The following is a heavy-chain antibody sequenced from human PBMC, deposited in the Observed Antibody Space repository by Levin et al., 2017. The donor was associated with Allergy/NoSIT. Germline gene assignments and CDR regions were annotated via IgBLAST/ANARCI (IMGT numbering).Heavy chain of an antibody. J-gene: IGHJ4*02. CDR2: IIPIFGTA. CDR1: GGTFSSYA. V-gene: IGHV1-69*13. Sequence: ASVKVSCKASGGTFSSYAISWVRQAPGQGLEWMGGIIPIFGTANYAQKFQGRVTITADESTSTAYMELSSLRSEDTAVYYCARGRRPYYDSSGYHSLDDYWGQGTLVTVSS. D-gene: IGHD3-22*01. CDR3: ARGRRPYYDSSGYHSLDDY.